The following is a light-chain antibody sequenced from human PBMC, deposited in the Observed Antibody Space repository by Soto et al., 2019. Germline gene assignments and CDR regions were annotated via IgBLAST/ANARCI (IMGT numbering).Light chain of an antibody. J-gene: IGKJ1*01. Sequence: DIQMTQSPSSLSASVGDRVTITCRASQGISGWLSWYQQKAGKAPRLLIFDASSLMSGVPSRFSGSGSGTDFTLTINSLRPDDSATYYCQQYDSFSVWTFGQGTKVDIK. CDR1: QGISGW. CDR2: DAS. V-gene: IGKV1-5*01. CDR3: QQYDSFSVWT.